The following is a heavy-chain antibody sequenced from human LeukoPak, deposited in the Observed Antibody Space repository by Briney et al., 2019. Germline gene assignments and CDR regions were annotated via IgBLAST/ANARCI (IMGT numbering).Heavy chain of an antibody. CDR1: GYTFTSYW. V-gene: IGHV5-51*04. J-gene: IGHJ4*02. CDR3: ATFSGSYFIAY. CDR2: IYPGDSDT. Sequence: GGSLKISCKASGYTFTSYWIGWVRQMPGKGLEWMGIIYPGDSDTRYSPSLQGRVTISADKPINTAYLQWSSLKASDTAMYYCATFSGSYFIAYWGQGTLVTVSS. D-gene: IGHD1-26*01.